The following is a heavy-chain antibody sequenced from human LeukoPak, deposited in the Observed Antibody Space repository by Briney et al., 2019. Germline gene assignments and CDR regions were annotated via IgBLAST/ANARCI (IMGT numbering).Heavy chain of an antibody. V-gene: IGHV1-2*02. J-gene: IGHJ4*02. CDR2: IDPNSGGT. CDR3: ATSPAAKVDY. D-gene: IGHD2-2*01. Sequence: GASVTVSCKASGYTLTAYYIHWVRQAPGQGLEWMGWIDPNSGGTKYAQKFQGRVTMTRDTSINTAHMELSRLRSDDTAMYYCATSPAAKVDYWGQGTLVTVSS. CDR1: GYTLTAYY.